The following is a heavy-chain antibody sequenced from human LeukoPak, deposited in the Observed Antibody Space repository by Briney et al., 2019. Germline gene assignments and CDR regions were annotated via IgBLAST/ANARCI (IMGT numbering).Heavy chain of an antibody. V-gene: IGHV4-4*02. J-gene: IGHJ4*02. D-gene: IGHD6-19*01. CDR3: ARADASGWYGY. CDR2: IYHSGST. Sequence: SGTLSLTCAVSNDSISSGNWWNWVRQPPGKGLEWIGEIYHSGSTNYNPSLKSRVTISVDKSKNQFSLKLSSVTAADTAVYYCARADASGWYGYWGQGTLVTVSS. CDR1: NDSISSGNW.